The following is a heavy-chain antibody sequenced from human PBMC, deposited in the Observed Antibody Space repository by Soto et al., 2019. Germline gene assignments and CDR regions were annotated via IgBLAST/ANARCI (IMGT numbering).Heavy chain of an antibody. CDR3: ARLRYFDWLSGGDYYYGMDV. CDR1: GYTFTGYY. D-gene: IGHD3-9*01. V-gene: IGHV1-2*04. J-gene: IGHJ6*02. Sequence: ASVKVSCKASGYTFTGYYTHWVRQAPGQGLEWMEWINPNSGGTNYAQKFQGWVTMTRDTSISTAYMELSRLRSDDTAVYYCARLRYFDWLSGGDYYYGMDVWGRGTTVTVSS. CDR2: INPNSGGT.